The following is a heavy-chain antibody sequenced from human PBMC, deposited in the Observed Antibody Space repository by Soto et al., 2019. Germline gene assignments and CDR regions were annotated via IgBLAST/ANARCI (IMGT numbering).Heavy chain of an antibody. CDR1: GFAFNTYW. CDR3: VRDRNWQLDDC. V-gene: IGHV3-74*01. J-gene: IGHJ4*02. Sequence: GGSLRLSCAASGFAFNTYWMHWVRQAPGKGLVWVSRINGDGSSTNYADSVKGRFTISRDNAKDTLYLQMNSLRGEDTAVYYCVRDRNWQLDDCWGQGTLVTASS. D-gene: IGHD1-1*01. CDR2: INGDGSST.